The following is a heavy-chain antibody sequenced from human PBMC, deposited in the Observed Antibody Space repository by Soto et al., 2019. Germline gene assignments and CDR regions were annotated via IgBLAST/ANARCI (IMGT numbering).Heavy chain of an antibody. Sequence: QVQLVESGGGVVQPGRSLRLSCAASGFTFSSYGMHWVRQAPGKGLEWVAVIWYDGSNKYYADSVKGRFTISRDNSKNTLYLQMNSLRAEDTAVYYCARDSAESPGPFPLKYWGQGTLVTVSS. CDR3: ARDSAESPGPFPLKY. CDR1: GFTFSSYG. V-gene: IGHV3-33*01. CDR2: IWYDGSNK. J-gene: IGHJ4*02. D-gene: IGHD3-10*01.